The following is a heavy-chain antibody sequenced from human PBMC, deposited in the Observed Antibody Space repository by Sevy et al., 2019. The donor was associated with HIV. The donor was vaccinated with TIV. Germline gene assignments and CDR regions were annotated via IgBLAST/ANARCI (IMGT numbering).Heavy chain of an antibody. Sequence: GGSLRLSCAASGFIFGTYAMSWVRQAPGKGLEWVSAISGSGGSTYNAESLKGRFTISRDNSKKKVYLQMNSLRAEDTAVYYCAREGSLRYFDLWGRGTLVTVSS. CDR2: ISGSGGST. CDR1: GFIFGTYA. CDR3: AREGSLRYFDL. D-gene: IGHD3-10*01. J-gene: IGHJ2*01. V-gene: IGHV3-23*01.